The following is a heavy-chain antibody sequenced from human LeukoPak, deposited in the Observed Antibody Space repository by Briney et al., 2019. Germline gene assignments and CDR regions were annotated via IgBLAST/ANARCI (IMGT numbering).Heavy chain of an antibody. Sequence: EASVKVSCKASGYTFTSYDINWVRQATGQGLEWMGWMNPNSGNTGYAQKFQGRVTMTRNTSISTAYMELSSLRSEDTAVYYCARGETSVAARPSGWFDPWGQGTLVTVSS. V-gene: IGHV1-8*01. D-gene: IGHD6-6*01. J-gene: IGHJ5*02. CDR2: MNPNSGNT. CDR1: GYTFTSYD. CDR3: ARGETSVAARPSGWFDP.